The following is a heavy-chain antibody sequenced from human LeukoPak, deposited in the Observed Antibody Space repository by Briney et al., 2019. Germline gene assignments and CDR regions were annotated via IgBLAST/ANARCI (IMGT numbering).Heavy chain of an antibody. Sequence: GGSLRLSCAASGFTFSNAWMSWVRQAPGKGLEWVGRIKSKTDGGTTDYAAPVKGRFTISRDDSKNTLYLQMNSLKTEDTAVYYCTTPSYDILTGHTRPADAFDIWGQGTMVTVSS. CDR2: IKSKTDGGTT. J-gene: IGHJ3*02. CDR3: TTPSYDILTGHTRPADAFDI. V-gene: IGHV3-15*01. D-gene: IGHD3-9*01. CDR1: GFTFSNAW.